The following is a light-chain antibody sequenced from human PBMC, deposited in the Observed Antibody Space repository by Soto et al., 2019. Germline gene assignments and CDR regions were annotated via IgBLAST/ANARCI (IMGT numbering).Light chain of an antibody. V-gene: IGLV2-23*01. CDR3: CSYAGSSTLVV. CDR1: SSDVGSYNI. CDR2: EGS. J-gene: IGLJ2*01. Sequence: QSALTQPASVSGSPGQSITISCNGTSSDVGSYNIVSWYQQHPGKAPKLMIYEGSKRPSGVSNRFSGSKSGNTASLTISGLQAEDEADYYCCSYAGSSTLVVFGGGTKLTVL.